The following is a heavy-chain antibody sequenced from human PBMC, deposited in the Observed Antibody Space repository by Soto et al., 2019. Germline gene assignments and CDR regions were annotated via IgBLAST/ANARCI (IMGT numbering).Heavy chain of an antibody. D-gene: IGHD3-9*01. CDR3: VKAKELTGNDFKFVH. Sequence: QVQLVESGGGVVQPGRSLRLSCAASGFTFSNYGMHWVRQAPGKGLELVAVISFDGNTKYYGDAVNGRLIVSRDNAKNIMYVQMNSLLPEDTAVYYCVKAKELTGNDFKFVHWGQGTLVTVSS. CDR2: ISFDGNTK. V-gene: IGHV3-30*18. CDR1: GFTFSNYG. J-gene: IGHJ4*02.